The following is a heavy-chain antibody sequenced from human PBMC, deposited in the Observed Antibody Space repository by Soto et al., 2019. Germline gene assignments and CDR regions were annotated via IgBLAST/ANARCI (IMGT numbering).Heavy chain of an antibody. D-gene: IGHD4-17*01. CDR2: IKQDGSAT. CDR3: ARWTTALDY. Sequence: EVQLVESGGGLVQPGGSLRLSCVASGFSLSNYWMTWVRRAPGKRLEWVANIKQDGSATYYMDSVRGRFTISRDNANNSLFLQMNSLRAEDTALYYCARWTTALDYWGQGALVTVSS. CDR1: GFSLSNYW. V-gene: IGHV3-7*03. J-gene: IGHJ4*02.